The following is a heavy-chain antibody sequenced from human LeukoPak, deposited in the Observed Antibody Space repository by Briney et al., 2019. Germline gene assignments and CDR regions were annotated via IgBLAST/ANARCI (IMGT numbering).Heavy chain of an antibody. CDR3: AKSTGNYYYYGMDV. CDR1: GFTFDDYA. Sequence: GGSLRLSCAASGFTFDDYAMHWVRQAPGKGLEWVSGISWDSDSIGYADSVKGRFTISRDNAKNSLYLQMNSLRAEDTALYYCAKSTGNYYYYGMDVWGQGTTVTVSS. D-gene: IGHD4-11*01. CDR2: ISWDSDSI. J-gene: IGHJ6*02. V-gene: IGHV3-9*01.